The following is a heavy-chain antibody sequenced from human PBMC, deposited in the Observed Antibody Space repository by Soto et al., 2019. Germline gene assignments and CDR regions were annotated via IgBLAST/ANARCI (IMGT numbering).Heavy chain of an antibody. Sequence: PSETLSLTCAVYGGSFSGYYWSWIRQPPGKGLEWIGEINHSGSTNYNPSLKSRVTISVDTSKNQFSLKLSSVTAADTAVYYCARGEAVAGVVSLYWFDPWGQGTLVTVSS. CDR3: ARGEAVAGVVSLYWFDP. CDR2: INHSGST. D-gene: IGHD6-19*01. J-gene: IGHJ5*02. CDR1: GGSFSGYY. V-gene: IGHV4-34*01.